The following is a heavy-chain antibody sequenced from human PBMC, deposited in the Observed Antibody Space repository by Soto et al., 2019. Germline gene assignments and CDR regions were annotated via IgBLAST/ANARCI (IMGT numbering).Heavy chain of an antibody. CDR3: VKVGWGYSFGNGMDD. V-gene: IGHV3-30-3*01. Sequence: VGSLRLSCAASGFSLSGYSMHWVRQAPGKGLDWVAVIQHDASNIYYADSVKGRFTISRDNSKNTLYLQMNDLTAEDTALYYCVKVGWGYSFGNGMDDWGQGTTVTVSS. CDR1: GFSLSGYS. J-gene: IGHJ6*02. CDR2: IQHDASNI. D-gene: IGHD5-18*01.